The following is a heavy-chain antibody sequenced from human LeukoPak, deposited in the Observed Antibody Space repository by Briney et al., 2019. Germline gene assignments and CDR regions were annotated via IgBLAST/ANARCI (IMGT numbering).Heavy chain of an antibody. J-gene: IGHJ6*02. D-gene: IGHD2-15*01. CDR1: GGTFSSYT. CDR3: ARDSGQGYCSGGSCYNYYYGMDV. Sequence: AASVKVSCKASGGTFSSYTISWVRQAPGQGLEWMGRIIPILGIANYAQKFQGRVTITADKSTSTAYMELSSLRSEDTAVYYCARDSGQGYCSGGSCYNYYYGMDVWGQGTTVTVSS. V-gene: IGHV1-69*04. CDR2: IIPILGIA.